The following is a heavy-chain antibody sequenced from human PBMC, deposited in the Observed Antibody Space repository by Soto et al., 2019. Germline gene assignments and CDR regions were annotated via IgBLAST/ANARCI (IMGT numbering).Heavy chain of an antibody. Sequence: QVQLVESGGGVVQHGRSLRLCCAASGFTFSSYGMHWVRQAPGKGLEWVAVISYDGSNKYYADSVKGRFTISRDNSKNTLYLQMNSLRAEDTAVYYCAKDRTLYSSGWYGQHWCQGTLVTVSS. D-gene: IGHD6-19*01. V-gene: IGHV3-30*18. CDR2: ISYDGSNK. J-gene: IGHJ1*01. CDR1: GFTFSSYG. CDR3: AKDRTLYSSGWYGQH.